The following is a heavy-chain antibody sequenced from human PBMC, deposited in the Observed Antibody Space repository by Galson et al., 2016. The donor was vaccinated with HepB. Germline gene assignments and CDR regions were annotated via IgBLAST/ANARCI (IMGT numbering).Heavy chain of an antibody. CDR2: TYYRSKWYN. V-gene: IGHV6-1*01. CDR1: GDSVSSNSAA. Sequence: CAISGDSVSSNSAAWNWIRQSPSRGLEWLGRTYYRSKWYNDYAVSVKSRITINADTSKNQFSLQLNSMTPEDTAVYYCARGSCRPGIAGTTQCYYGMGVWGQGTTVTVSS. D-gene: IGHD1-26*01. CDR3: ARGSCRPGIAGTTQCYYGMGV. J-gene: IGHJ6*02.